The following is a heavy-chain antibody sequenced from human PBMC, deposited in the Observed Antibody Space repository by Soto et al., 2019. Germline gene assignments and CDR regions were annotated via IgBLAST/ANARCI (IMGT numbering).Heavy chain of an antibody. V-gene: IGHV3-30-3*01. CDR2: ISYDGSNK. CDR3: VRGRTVNDHDDFDS. D-gene: IGHD3-16*01. CDR1: GFTFSSYA. J-gene: IGHJ4*02. Sequence: GGSLRLSCAASGFTFSSYAMHWVRQAPGKGLEWVAVISYDGSNKYYAGSVKGRFTISRDNSKNTLSLQMNSLGPEDSAVYYCVRGRTVNDHDDFDSWRQRTLVTAPS.